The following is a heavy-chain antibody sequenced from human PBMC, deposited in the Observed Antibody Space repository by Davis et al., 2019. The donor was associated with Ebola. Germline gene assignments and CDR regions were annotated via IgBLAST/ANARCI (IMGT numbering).Heavy chain of an antibody. CDR1: GFTVSSNY. Sequence: GGSLRLSCAASGFTVSSNYMSWVRQAPGKGLEWVSVIYSGGSTYYADSVKGRFTISRDNSKNTLYLQMNSLRAEDTAVYYCARGPAGRITIFGVEFDPWGQGTLVTVSS. V-gene: IGHV3-53*01. J-gene: IGHJ5*02. CDR3: ARGPAGRITIFGVEFDP. CDR2: IYSGGST. D-gene: IGHD3-3*01.